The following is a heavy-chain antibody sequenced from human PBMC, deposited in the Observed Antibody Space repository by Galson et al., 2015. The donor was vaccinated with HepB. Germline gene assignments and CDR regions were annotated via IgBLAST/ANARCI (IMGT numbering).Heavy chain of an antibody. CDR2: TYYTGNI. J-gene: IGHJ3*02. CDR1: C. CDR3: AKGGDSGILVHTFDI. D-gene: IGHD2-21*02. Sequence: CWSWIRQPPGKGLEWIGFTYYTGNIHYNSSLSSRVTISIGTSKNQFSLRLTSVTAADTAVYYCAKGGDSGILVHTFDIWGQGTMVAVSS. V-gene: IGHV4-59*01.